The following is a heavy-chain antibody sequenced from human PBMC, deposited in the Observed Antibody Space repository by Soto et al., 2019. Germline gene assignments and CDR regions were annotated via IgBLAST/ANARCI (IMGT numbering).Heavy chain of an antibody. V-gene: IGHV3-15*01. CDR2: IKSKTDGGTT. Sequence: GGSLRLSCAASGFTFSNAWMSWVRQAPGKGLEWVGRIKSKTDGGTTDYAAPVKGRFTISRDDSKNTLYLQMNGLKTEDTAVYYCTTPDNNHSKNRKIPYYFDYWGQGTLVTVSS. D-gene: IGHD1-20*01. CDR3: TTPDNNHSKNRKIPYYFDY. CDR1: GFTFSNAW. J-gene: IGHJ4*02.